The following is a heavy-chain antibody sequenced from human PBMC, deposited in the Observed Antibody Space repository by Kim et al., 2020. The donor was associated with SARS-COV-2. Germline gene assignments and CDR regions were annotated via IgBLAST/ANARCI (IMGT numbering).Heavy chain of an antibody. D-gene: IGHD3-10*01. CDR1: GLSFDDSA. CDR3: ARGNYYESVSLSDYYNGMDV. V-gene: IGHV3-30-3*01. CDR2: ISYDGRNK. J-gene: IGHJ6*02. Sequence: GGSLRLSCAASGLSFDDSAMNWVRQPPGTGLEWVAVISYDGRNKDYADSVKGRFTISRDNSKRTLYLQMNSLRVEDTAVYYCARGNYYESVSLSDYYNGMDVWGQGTTVTVSS.